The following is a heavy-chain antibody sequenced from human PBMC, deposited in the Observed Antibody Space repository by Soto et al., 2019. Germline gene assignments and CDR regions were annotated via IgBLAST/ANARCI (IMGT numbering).Heavy chain of an antibody. CDR1: GASISSDY. J-gene: IGHJ5*02. CDR3: ARVPTQGWFDP. Sequence: QVQLQESGPGLVRPSETLSLTCSVSGASISSDYWSWVRQSPGKGLEWIGYIFHSGRTTHNPSLKSRVTISVDKSKNQFSLNLTSVTASDTAVYFCARVPTQGWFDPWGQGTLVTVSS. CDR2: IFHSGRT. V-gene: IGHV4-59*01.